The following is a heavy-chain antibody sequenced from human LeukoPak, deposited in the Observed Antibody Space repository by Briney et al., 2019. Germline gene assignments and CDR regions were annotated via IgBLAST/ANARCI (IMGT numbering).Heavy chain of an antibody. Sequence: GGSLRLSCAASGFTVSSNYMSWVRQAPGKGLEWVSVIYSGGSTYYADSVKGRFTISRDNSKNTLYLEMNSLRAEDTAVYYCAKDSSGWHPYYFDYWGQGTLVTVSS. J-gene: IGHJ4*02. CDR1: GFTVSSNY. CDR2: IYSGGST. V-gene: IGHV3-53*01. CDR3: AKDSSGWHPYYFDY. D-gene: IGHD6-19*01.